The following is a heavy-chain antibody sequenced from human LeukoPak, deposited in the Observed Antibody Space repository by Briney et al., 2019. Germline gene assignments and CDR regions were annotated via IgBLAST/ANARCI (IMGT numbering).Heavy chain of an antibody. D-gene: IGHD1-26*01. V-gene: IGHV3-9*01. Sequence: GGSLRLSCAASGFTFDDYAMHWVRQAPGKGLEWVSGISWNSGSIGYADSVKGRFTISRDNAKNSLYLQMNSLRAEDTALYYCAKAPIVGAPGGFDSWGQGTLVTVSS. CDR3: AKAPIVGAPGGFDS. J-gene: IGHJ4*02. CDR1: GFTFDDYA. CDR2: ISWNSGSI.